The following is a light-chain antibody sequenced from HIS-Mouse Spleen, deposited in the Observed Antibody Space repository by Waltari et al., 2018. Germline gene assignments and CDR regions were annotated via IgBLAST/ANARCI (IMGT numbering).Light chain of an antibody. V-gene: IGLV2-23*03. CDR1: SSDVGSYNL. J-gene: IGLJ2*01. CDR3: CSYAGSSTFEV. CDR2: EGS. Sequence: QSALTQPASVSVSPGQSIPISCTGTSSDVGSYNLVSWYQQHPGKAPKLMIYEGSKRPSGVSNRFSGSKSGNTASLTISGLQAEDEADYYCCSYAGSSTFEVFGGGTKLTVL.